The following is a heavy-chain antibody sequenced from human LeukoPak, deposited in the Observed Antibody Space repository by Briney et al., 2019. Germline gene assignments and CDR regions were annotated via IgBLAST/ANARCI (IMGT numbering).Heavy chain of an antibody. J-gene: IGHJ5*02. D-gene: IGHD2-15*01. V-gene: IGHV3-53*01. CDR1: GFTFSNYA. CDR2: IYSGGTS. CDR3: ARGYCSGGSCHSGWFDH. Sequence: GGSLRLSCAASGFTFSNYAMSWVRQAPGKGLEWVSIIYSGGTSYYTDSVKGRFTISRDNSKNTLYLQMNSLRAEDTAVYYCARGYCSGGSCHSGWFDHWGQGTLVTVSS.